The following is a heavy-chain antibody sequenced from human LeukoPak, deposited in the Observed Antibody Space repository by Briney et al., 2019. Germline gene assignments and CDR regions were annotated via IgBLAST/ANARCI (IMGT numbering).Heavy chain of an antibody. CDR3: ARDPGRGGSYGLYYFDY. CDR1: GYTFTSYY. CDR2: INPSGGST. Sequence: ASVKVSCKASGYTFTSYYMHWVRQAPGQGLEWMGLINPSGGSTSYAQKFQGRVTMTRDTSTSTVYMELSSLRSEDTAVYYCARDPGRGGSYGLYYFDYWGQGTLVTVSS. V-gene: IGHV1-46*01. D-gene: IGHD5-18*01. J-gene: IGHJ4*02.